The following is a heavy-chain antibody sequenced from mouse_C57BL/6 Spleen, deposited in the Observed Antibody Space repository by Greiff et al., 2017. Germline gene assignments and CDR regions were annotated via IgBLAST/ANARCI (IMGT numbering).Heavy chain of an antibody. CDR2: IYPRSGNT. V-gene: IGHV1-81*01. J-gene: IGHJ4*01. Sequence: VQLKESGAELARPGASVKLSCKASGYTFTSYGISWVKQRTGQGLEWIGEIYPRSGNTYYTEKFKGKATLTADKSSSTAYMELRSLTSEDSAVYFGARLAYYGSSYDAMDYWGQGTSVTVSS. CDR3: ARLAYYGSSYDAMDY. D-gene: IGHD1-1*01. CDR1: GYTFTSYG.